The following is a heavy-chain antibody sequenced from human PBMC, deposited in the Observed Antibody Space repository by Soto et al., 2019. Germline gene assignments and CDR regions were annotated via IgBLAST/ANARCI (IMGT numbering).Heavy chain of an antibody. D-gene: IGHD2-21*02. CDR2: IYWDDDK. CDR1: AFSLSTGGVG. J-gene: IGHJ6*02. Sequence: QITLKESGPTLVKPTQTLTLTCTFSAFSLSTGGVGVGWIRQPPGKALEWLALIYWDDDKRYSPSLRSRLTITKDTSKNQVVLTMTHIDPVDTATYSCIQSRCGGDCLQSYASYYYYGMDVWGQGTTVTVSS. CDR3: IQSRCGGDCLQSYASYYYYGMDV. V-gene: IGHV2-5*02.